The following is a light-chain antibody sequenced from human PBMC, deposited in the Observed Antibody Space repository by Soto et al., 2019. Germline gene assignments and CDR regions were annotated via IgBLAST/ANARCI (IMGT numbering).Light chain of an antibody. CDR3: QQDYNLPWT. J-gene: IGKJ1*01. Sequence: EIVVTQSPATLSLSPGERATLCCRPSQFLSSNYLSWYQQKPGQAPRLLIYGASTRATGVPDRFSGSGSGTDFTLTISSLQPEDFAVYYCQQDYNLPWTFGQGTKVDIK. V-gene: IGKV3D-7*01. CDR1: QFLSSNY. CDR2: GAS.